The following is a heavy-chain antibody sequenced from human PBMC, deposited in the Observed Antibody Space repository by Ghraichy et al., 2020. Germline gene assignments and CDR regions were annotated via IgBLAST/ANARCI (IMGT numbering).Heavy chain of an antibody. CDR2: ISSSSSYI. J-gene: IGHJ4*02. D-gene: IGHD6-19*01. CDR1: GFTFGSYS. V-gene: IGHV3-21*01. CDR3: ARVKGMAGTREAY. Sequence: GGSLRLSCAASGFTFGSYSMNWVRQAPGKGLEWVSSISSSSSYIYYADSVKGRFTISRDNAKNSLYLQMNSLRAEDTAVYYCARVKGMAGTREAYWGQGTLVTVSS.